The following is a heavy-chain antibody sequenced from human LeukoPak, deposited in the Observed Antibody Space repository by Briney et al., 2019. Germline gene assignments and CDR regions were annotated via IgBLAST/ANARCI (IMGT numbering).Heavy chain of an antibody. D-gene: IGHD3-9*01. Sequence: PGGSLRLSCAASGFTFSSYAMSWVRQAPGKGLEWVSAISGSGGSTYYADSVKGRFTISRDNSKNTLYLQMNSLRAEDTAVYYCAKRYYDILTGYYTDYFDYWGQGTLVTVSS. J-gene: IGHJ4*02. CDR1: GFTFSSYA. CDR3: AKRYYDILTGYYTDYFDY. V-gene: IGHV3-23*01. CDR2: ISGSGGST.